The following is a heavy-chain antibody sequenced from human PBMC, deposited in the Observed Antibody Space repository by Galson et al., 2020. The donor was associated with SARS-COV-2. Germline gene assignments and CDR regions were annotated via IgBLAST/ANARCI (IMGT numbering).Heavy chain of an antibody. CDR3: AREAGNSWYFDY. CDR1: GGTISSSRYY. CDR2: ISYSGTT. J-gene: IGHJ4*02. D-gene: IGHD4-4*01. Sequence: SETLSLTCTVSGGTISSSRYYWGWIRQPPGKGLEWLGSISYSGTTYYNPSLKSRVTISADTSKNQFSLKLNSVTAADTAVYYCAREAGNSWYFDYWAQGTLVTVSS. V-gene: IGHV4-39*07.